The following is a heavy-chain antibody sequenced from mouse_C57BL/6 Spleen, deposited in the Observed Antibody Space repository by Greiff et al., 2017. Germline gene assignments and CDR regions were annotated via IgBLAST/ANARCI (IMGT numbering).Heavy chain of an antibody. V-gene: IGHV1-80*01. CDR1: GYAFSSYW. Sequence: VQLQQSGAELVKPGASVKISCKASGYAFSSYWMNWVKQRPGKGLEWIGQIYPGDGDTNYNGTFKGKATLTADQSSSTAYMQLSSLPSEDSAVSFCARSSVTPSDDWGQGTTLTVSS. CDR3: ARSSVTPSDD. J-gene: IGHJ2*01. D-gene: IGHD2-13*01. CDR2: IYPGDGDT.